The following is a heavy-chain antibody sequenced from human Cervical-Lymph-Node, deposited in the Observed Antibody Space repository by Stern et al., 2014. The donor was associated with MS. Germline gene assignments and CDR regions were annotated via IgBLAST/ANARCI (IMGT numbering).Heavy chain of an antibody. CDR2: IYYSGST. CDR1: GGSISSYY. V-gene: IGHV4-59*01. CDR3: ARERAVAGTYWLDP. Sequence: VHLVESGPGLVKPSETLSLTCTVSGGSISSYYWSWIRQPPGKGLEWIGYIYYSGSTNYNPSLKSRVTISVDTSKNQFSLKLRSVTAADTAVYYCARERAVAGTYWLDPWGQGTLVTVSS. J-gene: IGHJ5*02. D-gene: IGHD6-19*01.